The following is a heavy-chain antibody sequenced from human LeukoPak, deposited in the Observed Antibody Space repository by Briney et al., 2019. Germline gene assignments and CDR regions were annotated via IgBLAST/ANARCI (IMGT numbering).Heavy chain of an antibody. Sequence: PGGSLRLSCAAFGFTFSSYSMNWVRQAPGKGLEWVSSISSSSSYIYYADSVKGRITISRDNAKNSLYLQMNSLRAEDTAVYYCARDLRVHYYDSSGFPFDYWGQGTLVTVSS. CDR3: ARDLRVHYYDSSGFPFDY. V-gene: IGHV3-21*01. CDR2: ISSSSSYI. J-gene: IGHJ4*02. D-gene: IGHD3-22*01. CDR1: GFTFSSYS.